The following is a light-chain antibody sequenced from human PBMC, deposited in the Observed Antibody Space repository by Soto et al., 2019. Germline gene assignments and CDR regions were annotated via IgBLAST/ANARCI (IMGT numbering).Light chain of an antibody. CDR2: DAS. Sequence: EIVLTQSPGTLSLSPGERATLSCRASQSVSTNFLAWYQQKPGQAPRLLIYDASSRATGIPDRFSASWSGTDFTLTISRLEPEDFAVYYCQLFGSSPLWAFGQGTTVEI. V-gene: IGKV3-20*01. CDR3: QLFGSSPLWA. CDR1: QSVSTNF. J-gene: IGKJ1*01.